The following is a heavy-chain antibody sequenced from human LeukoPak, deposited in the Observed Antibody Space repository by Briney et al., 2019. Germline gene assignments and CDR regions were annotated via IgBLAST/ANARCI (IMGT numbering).Heavy chain of an antibody. V-gene: IGHV1-18*01. CDR2: INANNGNT. Sequence: ASVKVSCKASGYTYTSYGITWVRQAPGQALEWMGWINANNGNTNYAQNLQGRVTMTTDTSTSTAYMELRSLRSDDTAVYYCARGPIAAAGDSWGQGTLVTVSS. J-gene: IGHJ4*02. CDR1: GYTYTSYG. D-gene: IGHD6-13*01. CDR3: ARGPIAAAGDS.